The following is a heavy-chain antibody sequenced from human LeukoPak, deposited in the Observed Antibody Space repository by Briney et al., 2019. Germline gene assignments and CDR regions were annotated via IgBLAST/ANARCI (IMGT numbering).Heavy chain of an antibody. D-gene: IGHD7-27*01. J-gene: IGHJ5*02. V-gene: IGHV1-69*13. CDR2: IIPIFGTA. CDR3: ARAVSTGDLVVDNWFDP. CDR1: GGTFSSYA. Sequence: GASVKVSCKASGGTFSSYAISWVRQAPGQGLEWMGGIIPIFGTANYAQKFQGRVTITADESTSTAYMELSSLRSEDTAVYYCARAVSTGDLVVDNWFDPWGQGTLVTVSS.